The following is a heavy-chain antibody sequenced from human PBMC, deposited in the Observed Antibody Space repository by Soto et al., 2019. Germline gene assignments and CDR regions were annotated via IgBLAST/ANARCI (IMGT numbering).Heavy chain of an antibody. J-gene: IGHJ4*02. V-gene: IGHV5-51*01. CDR3: AILARTWYCMGD. CDR2: IYPGDSDT. CDR1: GCIFTSYW. D-gene: IGHD2-8*02. Sequence: ESLKLHCKCLGCIFTSYWIVWVRQLPGKGLGWRGIIYPGDSDTRYSPAFQGQVTTSADKSIRIAYLQGSSLAASDTAMYYCAILARTWYCMGDWGQGTPLTVSS.